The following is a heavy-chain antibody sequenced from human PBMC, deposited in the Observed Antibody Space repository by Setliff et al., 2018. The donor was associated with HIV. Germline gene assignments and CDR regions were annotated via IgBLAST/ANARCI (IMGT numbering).Heavy chain of an antibody. Sequence: PSETLSLTFAVYGGSVSGHYWGWFRQPPGKGLEWIGEINHSGSTNYNPSLKSRVSMSVDTSKNQFSLKLSSVTAADTAVYYCARDSTGWGSGNYDYWGQGTLVTVSS. V-gene: IGHV4-34*01. CDR1: GGSVSGHY. CDR2: INHSGST. J-gene: IGHJ4*02. D-gene: IGHD3-10*01. CDR3: ARDSTGWGSGNYDY.